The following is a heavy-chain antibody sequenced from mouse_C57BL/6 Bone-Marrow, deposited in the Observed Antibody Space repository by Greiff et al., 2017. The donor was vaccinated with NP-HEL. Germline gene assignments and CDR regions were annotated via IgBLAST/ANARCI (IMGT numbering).Heavy chain of an antibody. CDR1: GYTFTDYN. CDR3: ARKNNRTAQAPDYFDC. D-gene: IGHD3-2*02. CDR2: INPNNGGT. V-gene: IGHV1-18*01. Sequence: VQLQQSGPELVKPGASVKIPCKASGYTFTDYNMDWVKQSHGKSLEWIGDINPNNGGTIYNQKFKGKATLTVDKSSSTAYMELRSLTSEDTAVXYCARKNNRTAQAPDYFDCWGQGATLTVSS. J-gene: IGHJ2*01.